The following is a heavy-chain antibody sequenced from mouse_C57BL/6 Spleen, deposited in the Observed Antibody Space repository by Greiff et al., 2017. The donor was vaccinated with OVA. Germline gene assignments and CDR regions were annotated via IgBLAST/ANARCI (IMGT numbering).Heavy chain of an antibody. D-gene: IGHD1-1*01. J-gene: IGHJ1*03. V-gene: IGHV5-4*01. CDR1: GFTFSSYA. CDR2: ISDGGSYT. Sequence: EVHLVESGGGLVKPGGSLKLSCAASGFTFSSYAMSWVRQTPEKRLEWVATISDGGSYTYYPDNVKGRFTISRDNAKNNLYLQMSHLKSEDTAMYYCARDHITTVVDWYFDVWGTGTTVTVSS. CDR3: ARDHITTVVDWYFDV.